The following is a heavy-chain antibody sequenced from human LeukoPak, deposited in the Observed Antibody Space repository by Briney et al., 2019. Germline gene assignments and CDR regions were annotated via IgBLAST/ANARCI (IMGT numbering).Heavy chain of an antibody. Sequence: SETLSLTCTVSGGSISSSSYYWGWIRQPPGKGLVWIGSIYYSGSTYYNPSLKSRVTISVDTSKNQFSLKLSSVTAADTAVYYCARVGQLAFDYWGQGTLVTVSS. CDR1: GGSISSSSYY. CDR2: IYYSGST. D-gene: IGHD2-2*01. V-gene: IGHV4-39*07. J-gene: IGHJ4*02. CDR3: ARVGQLAFDY.